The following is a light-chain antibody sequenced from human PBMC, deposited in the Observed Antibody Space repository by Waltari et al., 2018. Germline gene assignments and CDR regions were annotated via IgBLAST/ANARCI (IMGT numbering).Light chain of an antibody. V-gene: IGKV2D-29*02. CDR1: QSLLHSNGNTY. CDR2: KVT. Sequence: DIVMTQTPLSLPVTPGEPASISCRSSQSLLHSNGNTYLHWYLQKPGQSPRLLIYKVTKRGSGVSDRFSGSGSGTDFTLKINRVEPEDVGVYYCMQSTKDPWTFNQATKVEIK. CDR3: MQSTKDPWT. J-gene: IGKJ1*01.